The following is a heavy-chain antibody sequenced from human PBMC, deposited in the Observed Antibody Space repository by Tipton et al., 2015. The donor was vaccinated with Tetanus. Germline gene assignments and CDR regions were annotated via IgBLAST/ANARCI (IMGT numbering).Heavy chain of an antibody. CDR2: IKQDGNEK. CDR1: GFDFRSDW. J-gene: IGHJ2*01. Sequence: SLRLSCTASGFDFRSDWMTWVRQAPGKGLEWVANIKQDGNEKYHVDSVKGRFTISRDNGKNLLYLQLKSLRVDDTTLYYCVREGSRSVYGDSRTLDIWGRGTLVTVSS. D-gene: IGHD4-17*01. V-gene: IGHV3-7*01. CDR3: VREGSRSVYGDSRTLDI.